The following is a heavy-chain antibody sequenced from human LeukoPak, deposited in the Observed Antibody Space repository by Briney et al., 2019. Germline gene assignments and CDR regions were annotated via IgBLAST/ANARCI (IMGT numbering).Heavy chain of an antibody. J-gene: IGHJ6*04. Sequence: PGRSLRLSCAASGFTFSSYAKHWVRQAPGKGLEWVAVISYDGSNKYYADSVTGRFTISRDNSKNTLYLQMNSLRAEDTAVYYCARDAARGWSRDYYYYGMDVWGKGTTVTVSS. CDR2: ISYDGSNK. CDR1: GFTFSSYA. D-gene: IGHD6-19*01. CDR3: ARDAARGWSRDYYYYGMDV. V-gene: IGHV3-30*04.